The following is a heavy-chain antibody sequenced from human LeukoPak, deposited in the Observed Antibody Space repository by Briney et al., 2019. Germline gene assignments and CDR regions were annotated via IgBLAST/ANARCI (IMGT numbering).Heavy chain of an antibody. CDR1: GFTFSSYG. Sequence: GRSLRLSCAASGFTFSSYGMHWVRQAPGKGLEWVAVISYDGSNKYYADSVKGRFTISRDNSKNMLYLQMNSLRAEDTAVYYCAKDWEQLDYWGQGTLVTVSS. V-gene: IGHV3-30*18. J-gene: IGHJ4*02. D-gene: IGHD1-26*01. CDR2: ISYDGSNK. CDR3: AKDWEQLDY.